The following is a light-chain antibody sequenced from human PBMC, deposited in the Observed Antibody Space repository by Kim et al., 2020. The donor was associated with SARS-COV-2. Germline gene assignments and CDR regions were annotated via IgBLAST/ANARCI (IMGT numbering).Light chain of an antibody. V-gene: IGKV1-5*03. CDR1: QSIGNS. J-gene: IGKJ2*01. CDR2: KAS. Sequence: SASVGDRVTITCRASQSIGNSLAWYQQRPGKAPNRLIYKASTLQSGVPSRFRGSGSGTDFTLSISSLQPDDFATYYCQHYNSYPYTFGQGTKLEI. CDR3: QHYNSYPYT.